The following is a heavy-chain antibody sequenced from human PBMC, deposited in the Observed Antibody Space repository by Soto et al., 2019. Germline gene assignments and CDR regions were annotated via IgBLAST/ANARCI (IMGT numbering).Heavy chain of an antibody. V-gene: IGHV5-10-1*01. D-gene: IGHD6-6*01. Sequence: RGESLEISCKGSGYSLTSYWISWVRQMPGKGLEWMGRIDPSDSYTNYSPSFQGHVTISADKSISTAYLQWSSLKASDTAMYYCAAITSIAARRFYYCYGMDVWGQGTTVTVSS. CDR3: AAITSIAARRFYYCYGMDV. CDR1: GYSLTSYW. J-gene: IGHJ6*02. CDR2: IDPSDSYT.